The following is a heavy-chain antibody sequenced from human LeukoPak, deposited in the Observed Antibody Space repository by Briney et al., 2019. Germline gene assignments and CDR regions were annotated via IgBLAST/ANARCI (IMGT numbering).Heavy chain of an antibody. J-gene: IGHJ4*02. CDR3: ARGILEWLMFDY. D-gene: IGHD3-3*01. Sequence: PGGSLRLSCAASGFTFDDYSMSWVRHAPGKGLEWVSGINWNGGSTGYADSVKGRFTISRDNAKNSLYLQMNSLRAEDTALYHCARGILEWLMFDYWGQGTLVTVSS. CDR1: GFTFDDYS. V-gene: IGHV3-20*01. CDR2: INWNGGST.